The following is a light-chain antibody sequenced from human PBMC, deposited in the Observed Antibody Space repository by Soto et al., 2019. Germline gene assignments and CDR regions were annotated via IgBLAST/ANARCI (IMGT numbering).Light chain of an antibody. CDR2: GAS. J-gene: IGKJ2*01. Sequence: EIVMTQSPATLSVSPGERATLSCRASQSVSSNLAWYQQKPGQAPRLLIYGASTRATGIPARFSGSGSGTEFTLPISSLQSEDFAVYYCQQYNKWPRPYTFGQGTKLEIK. CDR3: QQYNKWPRPYT. CDR1: QSVSSN. V-gene: IGKV3-15*01.